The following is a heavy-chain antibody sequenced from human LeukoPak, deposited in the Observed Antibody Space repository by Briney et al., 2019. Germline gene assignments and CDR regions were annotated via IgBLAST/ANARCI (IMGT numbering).Heavy chain of an antibody. CDR3: AKWGYYYDSSGYSDFDI. Sequence: GGSLRLSCAASGFTFTTYWMGWVRQAPGKGLEWVANIKQDGSEQYYVDSVKGRFTISRDNAKNSLSLQMNSLRAEDTAVYYCAKWGYYYDSSGYSDFDIWGQGTMVTVSS. D-gene: IGHD3-22*01. CDR1: GFTFTTYW. CDR2: IKQDGSEQ. V-gene: IGHV3-7*01. J-gene: IGHJ3*02.